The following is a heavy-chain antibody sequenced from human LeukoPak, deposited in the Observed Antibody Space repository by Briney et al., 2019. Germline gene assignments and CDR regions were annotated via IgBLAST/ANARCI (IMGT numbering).Heavy chain of an antibody. CDR2: ISYDGSNK. CDR3: ANLPSNYYGSGDVSL. V-gene: IGHV3-30*18. Sequence: PGRSLRLSCAASGFTFSSYGMHWVRQAPGKGLEWVAVISYDGSNKYYADSVKGRFTISRDNSKNTLYLQMNSLRAEDTAVYYCANLPSNYYGSGDVSLWGRGTLVTVSS. D-gene: IGHD3-10*01. CDR1: GFTFSSYG. J-gene: IGHJ2*01.